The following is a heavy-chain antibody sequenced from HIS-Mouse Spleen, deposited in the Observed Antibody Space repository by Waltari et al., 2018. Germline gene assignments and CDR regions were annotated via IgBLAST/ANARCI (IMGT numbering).Heavy chain of an antibody. J-gene: IGHJ4*02. CDR2: ISWNSGSI. Sequence: VQLVESGGVLVQPGRSLRLSGACSGFTFGHYAMPRFRQAPGKGLGGVSGISWNSGSIGYADSVKGRFTISRDNAKHSLYLQMNSLRAEDTALYYCAKDNDSSGYYFDYWGQGTLVTVSS. D-gene: IGHD3-22*01. V-gene: IGHV3-9*01. CDR3: AKDNDSSGYYFDY. CDR1: GFTFGHYA.